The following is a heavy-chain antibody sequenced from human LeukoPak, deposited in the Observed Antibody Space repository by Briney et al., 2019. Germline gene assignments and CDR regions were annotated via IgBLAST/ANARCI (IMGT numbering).Heavy chain of an antibody. V-gene: IGHV3-30-3*01. CDR1: GFTFSTCT. J-gene: IGHJ4*02. Sequence: GGSLRLSCAASGFTFSTCTLHWVRQAPDKGLDWVAVMSYDGNNIFYADSVKGRFSISRDNSKNTLYLQMNSLRTEDSAVYYCARRNAVTALDYWGQGTLVTVSS. D-gene: IGHD2-21*02. CDR2: MSYDGNNI. CDR3: ARRNAVTALDY.